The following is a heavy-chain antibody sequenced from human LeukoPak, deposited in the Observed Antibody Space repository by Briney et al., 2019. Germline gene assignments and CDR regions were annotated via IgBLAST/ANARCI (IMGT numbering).Heavy chain of an antibody. CDR3: ARERWFGELLFWTPSYYCYYMDV. Sequence: SETLSLTCAVYGGSFSGYYWSWIRQPPGKGLEWIGEINHSGSTNYNPSLKSRVTISVDTSKNQFSLKLSSVTAADTAVYYCARERWFGELLFWTPSYYCYYMDVWGKGTTVTISS. CDR1: GGSFSGYY. J-gene: IGHJ6*03. D-gene: IGHD3-10*01. CDR2: INHSGST. V-gene: IGHV4-34*01.